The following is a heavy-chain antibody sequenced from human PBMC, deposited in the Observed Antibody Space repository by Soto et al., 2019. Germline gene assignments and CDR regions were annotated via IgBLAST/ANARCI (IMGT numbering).Heavy chain of an antibody. J-gene: IGHJ5*02. Sequence: PGESLKISCKASGYTFISYWIAWVRQMPGKGLEWMGIIHPGDSDTRYSASVQGQVTMSVDKSISTAYLQWNSLKASDTAMYYCAGLGSEGAPRWFDPWGQGTQVTVSS. D-gene: IGHD1-26*01. CDR3: AGLGSEGAPRWFDP. V-gene: IGHV5-51*01. CDR2: IHPGDSDT. CDR1: GYTFISYW.